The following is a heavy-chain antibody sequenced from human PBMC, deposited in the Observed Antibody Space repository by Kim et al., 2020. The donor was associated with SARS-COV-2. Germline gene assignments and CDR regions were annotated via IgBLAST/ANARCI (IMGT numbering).Heavy chain of an antibody. D-gene: IGHD3-22*01. CDR3: ARGSGDYYDSSGYYDLIC. Sequence: KGRFTISRDNAKNSLYLQMNSLRAEDTAVYYCARGSGDYYDSSGYYDLICWGQGTLVTVSS. J-gene: IGHJ4*02. V-gene: IGHV3-11*06.